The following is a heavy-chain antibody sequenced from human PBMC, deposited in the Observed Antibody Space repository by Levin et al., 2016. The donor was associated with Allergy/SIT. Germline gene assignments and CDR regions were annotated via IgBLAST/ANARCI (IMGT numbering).Heavy chain of an antibody. CDR3: ARAYMYYDYVWGSYGSALGY. D-gene: IGHD3-16*01. CDR2: IYYSGST. Sequence: WIRQPPGKGLEWIGYIYYSGSTYYNPSLKSRVTISVDTSKNQFSLKLSSVTAADTAVYYCARAYMYYDYVWGSYGSALGYWGQGTLVTVSS. V-gene: IGHV4-30-4*01. J-gene: IGHJ4*02.